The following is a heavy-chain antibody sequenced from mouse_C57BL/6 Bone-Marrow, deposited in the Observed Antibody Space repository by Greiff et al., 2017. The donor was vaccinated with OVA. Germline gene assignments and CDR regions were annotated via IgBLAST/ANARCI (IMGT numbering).Heavy chain of an antibody. CDR3: ARDYYDCYWYFDV. J-gene: IGHJ1*03. Sequence: QVQLQQPGAELVKPGASVKLSCKASGYTFTSYWMHWVKQRPGPGLEWIGMIHPNSGSTNYNEKFKSKATLTVDKSSSTAYMQLSSLTSEDSAVYYCARDYYDCYWYFDVWGTGTTVTVSS. CDR2: IHPNSGST. D-gene: IGHD2-4*01. V-gene: IGHV1-64*01. CDR1: GYTFTSYW.